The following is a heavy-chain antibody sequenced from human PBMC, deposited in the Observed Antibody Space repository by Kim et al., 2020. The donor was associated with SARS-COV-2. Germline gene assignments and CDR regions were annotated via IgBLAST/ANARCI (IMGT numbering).Heavy chain of an antibody. D-gene: IGHD1-26*01. CDR2: IIPIFGTA. CDR3: ARDGPRMSEWDPHLEYYFDY. J-gene: IGHJ4*02. V-gene: IGHV1-69*13. Sequence: SVKVSCKASGGTFSSYAISWVRQAPGQGLEWMGGIIPIFGTANYAQKFQGRVTITADESTSTAYMELSSLRSEDTAVYYCARDGPRMSEWDPHLEYYFDYWGQGTPVTVSS. CDR1: GGTFSSYA.